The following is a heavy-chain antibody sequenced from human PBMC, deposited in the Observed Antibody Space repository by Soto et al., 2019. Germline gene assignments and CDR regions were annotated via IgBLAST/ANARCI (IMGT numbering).Heavy chain of an antibody. V-gene: IGHV4-34*01. CDR1: GGSFSGYY. CDR2: INHSGST. CDR3: ARGLAVPAAHGGRAFDY. D-gene: IGHD2-2*01. Sequence: SETLSLTCAVYGGSFSGYYWSWIRQPPGKGLEWIGEINHSGSTNYNPSLKSRVTISVDTSKNQFSLKLSSVTAADTAVYYCARGLAVPAAHGGRAFDYWGQGTLVTVSS. J-gene: IGHJ4*02.